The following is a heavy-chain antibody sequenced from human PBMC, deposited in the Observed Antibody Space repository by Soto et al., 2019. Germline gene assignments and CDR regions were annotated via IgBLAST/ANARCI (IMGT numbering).Heavy chain of an antibody. D-gene: IGHD6-19*01. V-gene: IGHV3-74*01. J-gene: IGHJ4*02. CDR2: INSDGSTT. CDR1: GFTFSNYW. CDR3: ARLPGYSTGWTPFDF. Sequence: EVQLVESGGGLVQPGGSLRLSCAASGFTFSNYWMHWVRQAPGKGLVWVSRINSDGSTTSHADSVKGRFTISRDNAKNRLYLQMNSLRAEDTAVYYCARLPGYSTGWTPFDFWGQGTQVTVSS.